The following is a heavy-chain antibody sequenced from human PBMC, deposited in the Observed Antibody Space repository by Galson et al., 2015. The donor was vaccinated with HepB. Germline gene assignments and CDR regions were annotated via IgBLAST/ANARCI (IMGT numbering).Heavy chain of an antibody. V-gene: IGHV3-11*06. J-gene: IGHJ6*02. Sequence: SLRLSCAASGFTFSDYYMSWIRQAPGKGLEWVSYISSSSSYTNYADSVKGRFTISRDNAKNPLYLQMNSLRAEDTAVYYCARMGVTGYYGMDVWGQGTTVTVSS. CDR1: GFTFSDYY. CDR3: ARMGVTGYYGMDV. D-gene: IGHD3-10*01. CDR2: ISSSSSYT.